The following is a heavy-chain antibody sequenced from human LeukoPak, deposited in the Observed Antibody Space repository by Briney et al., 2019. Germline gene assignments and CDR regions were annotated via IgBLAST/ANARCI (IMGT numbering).Heavy chain of an antibody. Sequence: GASVKVSCKASGYTFTGYYMHWVRQAPGQGLEWMGRINPDSGGTNYAQKFQGRVTMTRDTSISTAYMELSRLRSDDTAVYYCARDPSGHIMYYFDYWGQGTLVTVSS. CDR3: ARDPSGHIMYYFDY. D-gene: IGHD5/OR15-5a*01. V-gene: IGHV1-2*06. J-gene: IGHJ4*02. CDR2: INPDSGGT. CDR1: GYTFTGYY.